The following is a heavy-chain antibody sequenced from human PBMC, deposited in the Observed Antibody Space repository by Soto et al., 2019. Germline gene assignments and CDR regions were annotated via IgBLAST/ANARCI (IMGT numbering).Heavy chain of an antibody. V-gene: IGHV3-23*01. D-gene: IGHD3-10*01. CDR3: ANLVSNYHDSGNYSPNWFDP. CDR2: ISGSDGRT. Sequence: GGSLRLSCAASGFTFNNYAMSWVRQAPGKGLEWVSAISGSDGRTFYADSVKGRFTTSRDNSKNTLYLQMNSLRAEDTAVYYCANLVSNYHDSGNYSPNWFDPWGQGTLVTVSS. J-gene: IGHJ5*02. CDR1: GFTFNNYA.